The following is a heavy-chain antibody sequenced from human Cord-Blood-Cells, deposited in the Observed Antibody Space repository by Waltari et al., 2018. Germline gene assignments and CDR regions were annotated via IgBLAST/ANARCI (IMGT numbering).Heavy chain of an antibody. CDR3: ARGCGRDSSSWTLDY. Sequence: QVQLVESGGCVVQPGRSLRLSCAASGFTFSSYGMHWVRQAPGKGLWQVPLIWYDRTNKDYADCVTGRFTIFRDKSNNSRSLQMNSLRAEDTAVYSCARGCGRDSSSWTLDYWGQGTLVTVPS. CDR2: IWYDRTNK. J-gene: IGHJ4*02. CDR1: GFTFSSYG. V-gene: IGHV3-33*01. D-gene: IGHD6-13*01.